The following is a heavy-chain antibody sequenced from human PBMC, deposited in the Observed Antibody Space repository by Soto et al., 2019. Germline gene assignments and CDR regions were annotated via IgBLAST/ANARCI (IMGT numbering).Heavy chain of an antibody. CDR1: GYTFTGYW. CDR3: ARTSTRGYSGYDLDH. Sequence: ASVKVSCKASGYTFTGYWMHWVRQVPGQGLEWMGYINPNTGGTNYAQKFQGRVTWTRDASISTAYMEVSRLTSDDTAVYYCARTSTRGYSGYDLDHWGQGTLGTAPQ. J-gene: IGHJ4*02. CDR2: INPNTGGT. V-gene: IGHV1-2*02. D-gene: IGHD5-12*01.